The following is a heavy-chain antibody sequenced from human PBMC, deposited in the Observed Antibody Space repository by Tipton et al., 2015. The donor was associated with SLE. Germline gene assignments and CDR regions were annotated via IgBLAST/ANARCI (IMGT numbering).Heavy chain of an antibody. D-gene: IGHD3-3*01. J-gene: IGHJ4*02. V-gene: IGHV4-61*09. CDR3: ARSAIFGVIMGGYFDY. CDR1: GGSISSYTYY. CDR2: VYKSGST. Sequence: TLSLTCTVSGGSISSYTYYWSWIRQPAGKGLGWIGHVYKSGSTNYNPALESRVFISVDTSKSQFSLHLTSVTAADTAVYYCARSAIFGVIMGGYFDYWGQGTLVTVSS.